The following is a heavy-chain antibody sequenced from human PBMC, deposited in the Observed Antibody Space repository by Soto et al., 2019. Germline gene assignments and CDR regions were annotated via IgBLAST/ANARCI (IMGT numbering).Heavy chain of an antibody. V-gene: IGHV1-3*01. Sequence: QVQLVKSGAEGKMPGAWVKVSCKASGYTFTSYAMHWVRQAPGQRLEWMGWMNAGNGNTKYSQKFQGRVTITRDTSASTAYMELGSLRSEDTAVYYCARGGSQGYYYTDVWGKGTTVTVSS. D-gene: IGHD1-26*01. J-gene: IGHJ6*03. CDR2: MNAGNGNT. CDR1: GYTFTSYA. CDR3: ARGGSQGYYYTDV.